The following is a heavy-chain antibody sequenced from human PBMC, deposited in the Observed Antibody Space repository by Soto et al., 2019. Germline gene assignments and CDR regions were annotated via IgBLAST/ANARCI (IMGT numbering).Heavy chain of an antibody. CDR1: GGSISSGGYY. D-gene: IGHD6-6*01. CDR3: ARDSEQLVPYYYGMDV. CDR2: IYYSGST. Sequence: VSGGSISSGGYYWSWIRQHPGKGLEWIGYIYYSGSTYYNPSLKSRVTISVDTSKNQFSLKLSSVTAAGTAVYYCARDSEQLVPYYYGMDVWGQGTTVTVSS. J-gene: IGHJ6*02. V-gene: IGHV4-31*02.